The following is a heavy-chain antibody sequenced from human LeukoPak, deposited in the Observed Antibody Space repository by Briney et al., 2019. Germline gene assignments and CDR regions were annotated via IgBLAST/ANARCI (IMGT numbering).Heavy chain of an antibody. D-gene: IGHD3-16*02. J-gene: IGHJ6*02. V-gene: IGHV3-53*04. CDR2: IYSGGST. CDR3: ARGHYDYVWGSYRPLYYYGMDV. CDR1: GFTVSSNH. Sequence: GGSLRLSCAASGFTVSSNHMSWVRQAPGKGLEWVSVIYSGGSTYYADSVKGRFTISRHNSKNTLYLQMNSLRAEDTAVYYCARGHYDYVWGSYRPLYYYGMDVWGQGTTVTVSS.